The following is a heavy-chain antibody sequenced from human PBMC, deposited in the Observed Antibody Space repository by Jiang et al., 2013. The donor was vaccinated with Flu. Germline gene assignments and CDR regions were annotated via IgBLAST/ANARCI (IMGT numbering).Heavy chain of an antibody. D-gene: IGHD2-15*01. CDR1: GYTFTDYF. J-gene: IGHJ4*02. CDR3: AKDTPLYCSGGSCSPRLDY. Sequence: GAEVKKPGASVKVSCTASGYTFTDYFIHWVRQAPGQGLEWMGWINPNSGGTHYAQRFQGWVTMTRDTSISTAYMELSRLTSDDTAVYYCAKDTPLYCSGGSCSPRLDYWAREPWSPSPQ. CDR2: INPNSGGT. V-gene: IGHV1-2*04.